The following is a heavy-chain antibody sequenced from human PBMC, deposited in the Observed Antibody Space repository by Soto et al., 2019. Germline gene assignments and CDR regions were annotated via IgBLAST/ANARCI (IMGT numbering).Heavy chain of an antibody. D-gene: IGHD2-2*01. CDR1: GGSISSRRYY. J-gene: IGHJ5*02. Sequence: QLQLQESGPGLVKPSETLSLTCTVSGGSISSRRYYWSWIRQPPGKGLEWIGSIYYSGTTYYNPSLKSRVTKSVGPSRHPFPLRSSTLTAADTAAYYGAKTPRPADYGWLDPWGQGTLVTVSS. V-gene: IGHV4-39*02. CDR2: IYYSGTT. CDR3: AKTPRPADYGWLDP.